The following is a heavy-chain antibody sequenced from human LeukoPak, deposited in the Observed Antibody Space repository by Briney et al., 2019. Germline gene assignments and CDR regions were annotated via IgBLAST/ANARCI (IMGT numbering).Heavy chain of an antibody. Sequence: GASVKVSCKASGYTFTGQYMHWVRQAPGQGLEWMGWINPNSGGTNYAQKFQGRVTMARDTSNSTAYMELSSLRSDDTAVHYCARGSGRQQLWFDPWGQGTLVTVSS. J-gene: IGHJ5*02. CDR2: INPNSGGT. CDR1: GYTFTGQY. D-gene: IGHD6-13*01. V-gene: IGHV1-2*02. CDR3: ARGSGRQQLWFDP.